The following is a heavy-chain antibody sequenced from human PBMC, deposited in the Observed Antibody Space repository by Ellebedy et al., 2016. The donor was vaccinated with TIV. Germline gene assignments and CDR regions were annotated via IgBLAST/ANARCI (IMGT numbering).Heavy chain of an antibody. V-gene: IGHV4-59*01. Sequence: SETLSLXXTVSGSSISSYYWTWIRQPPGRGLEWIGHIYSSGSTYYNPSLRSRVTISLDTSKNQFSLRLSSVAATDTAVYYCARGWQTAVSPWAHWGQGTLVTVSS. J-gene: IGHJ4*02. CDR2: IYSSGST. D-gene: IGHD6-13*01. CDR3: ARGWQTAVSPWAH. CDR1: GSSISSYY.